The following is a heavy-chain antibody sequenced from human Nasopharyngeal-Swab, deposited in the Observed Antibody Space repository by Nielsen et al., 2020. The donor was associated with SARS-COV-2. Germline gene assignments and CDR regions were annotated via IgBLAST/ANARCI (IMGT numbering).Heavy chain of an antibody. J-gene: IGHJ6*02. CDR3: AKDRDSGDDSGEYYHYYGMDV. CDR1: GFIFKNYA. V-gene: IGHV3-23*01. Sequence: WGSLRLSCSASGFIFKNYAMNWVRQAPGRGLEWVSAISGADDSTKYADSVKGRFTISRDNSKNTLDLQMNSLRAEDTAMYYCAKDRDSGDDSGEYYHYYGMDVWGQGTSVTVS. D-gene: IGHD5-12*01. CDR2: ISGADDST.